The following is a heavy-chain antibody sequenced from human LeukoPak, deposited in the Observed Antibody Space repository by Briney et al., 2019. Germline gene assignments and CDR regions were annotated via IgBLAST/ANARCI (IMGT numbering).Heavy chain of an antibody. V-gene: IGHV4-34*01. CDR3: ARTYYDFWSGYYWKRSGYMDV. CDR2: INHSGST. CDR1: GGSFSGYY. Sequence: PSETLSLTCAVYGGSFSGYYWSWIRQPPGKGLEWIGEINHSGSTNYNPSLKSRVTISVDTSKNQFSLKLSSVTAADTAVYYCARTYYDFWSGYYWKRSGYMDVWGKGTTVTVSS. D-gene: IGHD3-3*01. J-gene: IGHJ6*03.